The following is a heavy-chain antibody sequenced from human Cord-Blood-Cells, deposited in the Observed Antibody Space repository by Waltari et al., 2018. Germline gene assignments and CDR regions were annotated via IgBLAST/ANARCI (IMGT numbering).Heavy chain of an antibody. V-gene: IGHV4-34*01. Sequence: QVQLQQWGAGLLKPSETLSLTCAVYGGSFSGYYWSWIRQPPGKGLEWIGEINHSGSTNYNPSLKSRVTISVDTSKNQFSLKLSSVTAADTAVYYCARGSPYSSSSFDYWGQGTLVTVSS. D-gene: IGHD6-6*01. CDR3: ARGSPYSSSSFDY. J-gene: IGHJ4*02. CDR2: INHSGST. CDR1: GGSFSGYY.